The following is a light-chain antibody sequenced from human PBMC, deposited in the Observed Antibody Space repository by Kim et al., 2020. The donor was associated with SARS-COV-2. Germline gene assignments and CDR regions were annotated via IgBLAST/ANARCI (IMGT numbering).Light chain of an antibody. Sequence: ASLWDRVSIACRASQSIGSRLASYQQRPGRAPKLLFYKASTLETGVPSRFSGSVSGTEFTLTISSLQTDDFSTFYCQEYDNNTLTFGGGTKVYIK. V-gene: IGKV1-5*03. CDR3: QEYDNNTLT. J-gene: IGKJ4*01. CDR2: KAS. CDR1: QSIGSR.